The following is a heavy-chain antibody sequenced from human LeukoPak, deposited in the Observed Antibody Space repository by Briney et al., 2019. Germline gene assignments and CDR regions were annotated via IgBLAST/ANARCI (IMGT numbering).Heavy chain of an antibody. CDR3: ARSMITFGGILYY. V-gene: IGHV3-11*04. CDR2: ISSGGSPI. CDR1: GFTFSDYY. J-gene: IGHJ4*02. D-gene: IGHD3-16*01. Sequence: PGGSLRLSCAASGFTFSDYYMSWIRQAPGRGLEWVSYISSGGSPIYYADSVKGRFTISRDNAKNSLYLQLSSLRAEDTAVYYCARSMITFGGILYYWGQGTLVTVSS.